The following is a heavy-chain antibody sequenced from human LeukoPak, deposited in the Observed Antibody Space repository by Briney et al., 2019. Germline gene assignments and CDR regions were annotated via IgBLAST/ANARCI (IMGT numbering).Heavy chain of an antibody. CDR2: ISWNSGSI. Sequence: GGSLRLSCAASGFTFSSYAMSWVRQAPGKGLEWVSGISWNSGSIGYADSVKGRFTISRDNAKNSLYLQMNSLRAEDTALYYCAKDINGYFDYWGQGTLVTVSS. CDR1: GFTFSSYA. CDR3: AKDINGYFDY. J-gene: IGHJ4*02. V-gene: IGHV3-9*01. D-gene: IGHD2-8*01.